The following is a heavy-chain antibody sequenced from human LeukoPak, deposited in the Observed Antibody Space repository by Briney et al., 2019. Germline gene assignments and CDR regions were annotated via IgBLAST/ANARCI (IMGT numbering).Heavy chain of an antibody. Sequence: GGSLRLSCAASGFTFSNAWMSWVRQAPGKGLEWVGRIKSKTDGGTTDYTAPVKGRFTISRDDSKNTLYLQMNSLKAEDTAVYYCTGDTSSGWDIFDYWGQGTLVTVSP. J-gene: IGHJ4*02. CDR1: GFTFSNAW. CDR3: TGDTSSGWDIFDY. D-gene: IGHD6-19*01. CDR2: IKSKTDGGTT. V-gene: IGHV3-15*01.